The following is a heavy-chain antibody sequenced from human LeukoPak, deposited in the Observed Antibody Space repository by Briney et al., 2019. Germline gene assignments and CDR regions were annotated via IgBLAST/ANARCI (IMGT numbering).Heavy chain of an antibody. J-gene: IGHJ4*02. D-gene: IGHD3-16*01. V-gene: IGHV1-2*02. CDR1: GYTFTGYY. CDR2: INPNSGGT. CDR3: ARDRYVARYFDY. Sequence: WASVKVSCKASGYTFTGYYMHWVRQAPGQGLEWMGWINPNSGGTNYAQKFQGRVTMTRDTSISTAYMELSRLRSDDTAVYYCARDRYVARYFDYWGQGTLVTVSS.